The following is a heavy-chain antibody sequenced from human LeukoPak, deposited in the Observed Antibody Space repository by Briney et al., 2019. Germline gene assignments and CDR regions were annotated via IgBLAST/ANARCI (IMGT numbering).Heavy chain of an antibody. CDR3: AREHYSSSCPDY. CDR1: GFTFSSYW. D-gene: IGHD6-13*01. Sequence: GGSLRLSCAASGFTFSSYWMHWVRQAPGKGLVWVSRINSDGSSTNYADSVKGRFTISRDNAKNTLYLQMNSLRAEDTAVYYCAREHYSSSCPDYWGQGTLITVSS. CDR2: INSDGSST. V-gene: IGHV3-74*01. J-gene: IGHJ4*02.